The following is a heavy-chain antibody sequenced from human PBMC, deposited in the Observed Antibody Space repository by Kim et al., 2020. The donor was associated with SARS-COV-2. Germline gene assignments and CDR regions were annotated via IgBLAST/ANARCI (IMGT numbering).Heavy chain of an antibody. Sequence: GGSLRLSCAASGFTFDDYAMHWVRQAPWKGLEWVSGISWNSGSIGYADSVKGRFPISRDNAKNSLYLQMNSLRAEDTALYYCAKVLDNCIYPLPGFDPWG. CDR1: GFTFDDYA. J-gene: IGHJ5*02. D-gene: IGHD3-9*01. CDR2: ISWNSGSI. CDR3: AKVLDNCIYPLPGFDP. V-gene: IGHV3-9*01.